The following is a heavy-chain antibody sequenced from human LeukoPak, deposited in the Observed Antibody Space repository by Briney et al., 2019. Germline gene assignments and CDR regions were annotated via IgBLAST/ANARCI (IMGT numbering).Heavy chain of an antibody. CDR2: IYPGDSDT. CDR3: ARRRGWDFDSSGYDFDY. J-gene: IGHJ4*02. V-gene: IGHV5-51*01. D-gene: IGHD3-22*01. CDR1: GYSFTGRW. Sequence: GESLKISCKGSGYSFTGRWIAWVRQMPGKGLEWMGIIYPGDSDTRYSPSFQGQVTISADKSISTAYLQWSSLKASDTALYYCARRRGWDFDSSGYDFDYWGQGTLATVSS.